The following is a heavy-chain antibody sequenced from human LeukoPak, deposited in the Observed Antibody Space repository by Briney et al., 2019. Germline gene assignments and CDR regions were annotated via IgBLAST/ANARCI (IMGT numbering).Heavy chain of an antibody. Sequence: GGSLRLSCAASGFTFSSYSMNWVRQAPGKGLEWVSSISSSSSYIYYADSVKGRFTISRDNAKNSLYLQMNSLRAEDTAVYYCTRDRVYSSGWYSAGFDYWGQGTLVTVSS. CDR3: TRDRVYSSGWYSAGFDY. CDR2: ISSSSSYI. D-gene: IGHD6-19*01. V-gene: IGHV3-21*01. CDR1: GFTFSSYS. J-gene: IGHJ4*02.